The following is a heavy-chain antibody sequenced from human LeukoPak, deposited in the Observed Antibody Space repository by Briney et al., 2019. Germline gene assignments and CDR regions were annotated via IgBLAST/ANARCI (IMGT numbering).Heavy chain of an antibody. CDR2: IIPILGTA. V-gene: IGHV1-69*06. J-gene: IGHJ6*03. D-gene: IGHD5-12*01. CDR3: GRGARPPHYYYYMDV. Sequence: SGKVSCKASGGTFNSYGIIWVRQAPGQGLEWMGGIIPILGTANYAQKFQGRVTITADKSTSTAYMELSSLRSEDTAVYYCGRGARPPHYYYYMDVWGKGTTVTVSS. CDR1: GGTFNSYG.